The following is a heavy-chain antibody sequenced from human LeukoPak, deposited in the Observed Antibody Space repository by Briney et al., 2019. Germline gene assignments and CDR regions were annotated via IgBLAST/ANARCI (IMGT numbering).Heavy chain of an antibody. D-gene: IGHD2-2*01. CDR3: ARGRTGYQLLPTKKDYSYYYIDV. J-gene: IGHJ6*03. CDR1: GGSISSYY. CDR2: IYYSGST. Sequence: PSETLSLTCTVSGGSISSYYWSWIRQPPGKGLEWIGYIYYSGSTNYNPSLKSRVTISLDTSKNQFSLKLSSMTAADTAVYYCARGRTGYQLLPTKKDYSYYYIDVWGKGTTVTVSS. V-gene: IGHV4-59*12.